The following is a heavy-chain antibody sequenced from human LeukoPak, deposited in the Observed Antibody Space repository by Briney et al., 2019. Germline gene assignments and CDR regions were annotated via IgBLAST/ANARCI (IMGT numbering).Heavy chain of an antibody. Sequence: PGGSLRLSCAASGFTFSSYAMSWVRQAPGKGLEWVSTISGNGGNTYYADSVKGRFTISRDNSKDTLYLQMNSLRAEDTAVYYCAKESSITISPLFDPWGQGTLVTVSS. J-gene: IGHJ5*02. CDR3: AKESSITISPLFDP. CDR1: GFTFSSYA. V-gene: IGHV3-23*01. CDR2: ISGNGGNT. D-gene: IGHD3-3*01.